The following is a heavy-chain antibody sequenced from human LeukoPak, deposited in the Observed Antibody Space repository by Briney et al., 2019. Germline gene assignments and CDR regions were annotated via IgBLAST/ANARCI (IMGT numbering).Heavy chain of an antibody. CDR1: GFTFSSYA. Sequence: GGSLRLSCAASGFTFSSYAMSWVRQAPGKGLEWVAAISGSGGSTYYADSVKGRFTISRDNSKNTLYLQMNSLRAEDTAVYYCAKDGDYCSGSYYNYYYYYMDVWGKGTTVTVSS. D-gene: IGHD3-10*01. CDR3: AKDGDYCSGSYYNYYYYYMDV. J-gene: IGHJ6*03. V-gene: IGHV3-23*01. CDR2: ISGSGGST.